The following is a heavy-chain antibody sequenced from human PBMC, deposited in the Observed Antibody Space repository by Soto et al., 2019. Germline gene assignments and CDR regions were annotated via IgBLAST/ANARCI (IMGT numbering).Heavy chain of an antibody. V-gene: IGHV1-3*01. D-gene: IGHD5-18*01. CDR3: ARRTRGYSYGTPGYFDY. J-gene: IGHJ4*02. CDR2: INAGNGNT. Sequence: GASVKVSCKASGYTPTSYAMHWVRQAPGQRLEWMGWINAGNGNTKYSQKFQGRVTITRDTSASTAYMELSSLRSEDTAVYYCARRTRGYSYGTPGYFDYWGQGTLVTVSS. CDR1: GYTPTSYA.